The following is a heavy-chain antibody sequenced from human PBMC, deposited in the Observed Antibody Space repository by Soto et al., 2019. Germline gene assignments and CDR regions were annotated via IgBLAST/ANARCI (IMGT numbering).Heavy chain of an antibody. D-gene: IGHD4-17*01. Sequence: PGESLKISCKGSGYSFTTYWSGWVRQMPGKGLEWMGIIYPGDSDTRYSPSFQGQVTISADKSISTAYLQWSSLKASDTAIYYCARFSMTTVTPFDWGQGTLVTVSS. J-gene: IGHJ4*02. V-gene: IGHV5-51*01. CDR3: ARFSMTTVTPFD. CDR2: IYPGDSDT. CDR1: GYSFTTYW.